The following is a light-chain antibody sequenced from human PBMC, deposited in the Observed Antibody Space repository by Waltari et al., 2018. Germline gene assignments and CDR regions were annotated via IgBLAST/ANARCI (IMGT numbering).Light chain of an antibody. CDR3: SSYTGSNNLYV. V-gene: IGLV2-8*01. CDR1: SSDIGTYNY. CDR2: AVN. Sequence: QSALTQPPSASGSPGQSVTISCTGTSSDIGTYNYVSWYQQSPGKAPKLLISAVNNRPSGVPDRFSGSKSGNTASLTVSGLQAEDEADYYCSSYTGSNNLYVFGTGTKVTVL. J-gene: IGLJ1*01.